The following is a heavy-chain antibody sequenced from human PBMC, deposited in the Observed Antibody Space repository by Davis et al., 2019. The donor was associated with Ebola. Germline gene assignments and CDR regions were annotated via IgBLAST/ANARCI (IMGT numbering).Heavy chain of an antibody. CDR3: AKLRANRIAARSPLDY. CDR1: GYSFTSYW. D-gene: IGHD6-6*01. Sequence: GESLKISCKGSGYSFTSYWIGWVRQMPGKGLEWMGIIYPGDSDTRYSPSFQGQVTISADKSISTAYLQWSSLKASDTAMYYCAKLRANRIAARSPLDYWGQGTLVTVSS. J-gene: IGHJ4*02. V-gene: IGHV5-51*01. CDR2: IYPGDSDT.